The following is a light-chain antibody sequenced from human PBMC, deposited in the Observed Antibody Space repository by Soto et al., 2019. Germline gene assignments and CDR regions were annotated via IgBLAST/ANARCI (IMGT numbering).Light chain of an antibody. CDR3: RYYSSSLSIT. CDR1: QSVRSTY. J-gene: IGKJ5*01. Sequence: EIVLTQSPGILSLSPGERATLSCRASQSVRSTYLAWYQQKPGQAPRLLIHGASSRATGIPDRFSGSGSGTDFTLTIRRLEPEDFAVCYSRYYSSSLSITLGQGTRLDIK. CDR2: GAS. V-gene: IGKV3-20*01.